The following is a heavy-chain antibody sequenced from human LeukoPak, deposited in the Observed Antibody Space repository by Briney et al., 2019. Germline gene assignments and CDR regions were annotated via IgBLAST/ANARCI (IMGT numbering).Heavy chain of an antibody. CDR1: GGSFRGSY. V-gene: IGHV4-34*01. D-gene: IGHD6-6*01. J-gene: IGHJ4*02. CDR2: ISHNAGP. Sequence: SETLSLTCGVSGGSFRGSYWTWIRQPPGKGLGWIGEISHNAGPNYNPSLKSRVTISIDTPNNQFSLKMNSVTAADTAVYYCARAPPGRPFDYWGQGTLVTVSS. CDR3: ARAPPGRPFDY.